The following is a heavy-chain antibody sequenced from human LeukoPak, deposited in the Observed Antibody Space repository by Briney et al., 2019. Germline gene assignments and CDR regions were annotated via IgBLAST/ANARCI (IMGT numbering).Heavy chain of an antibody. CDR1: GGSISSSSHS. CDR3: AQSLGSSNWIGNWFDP. V-gene: IGHV4-39*01. CDR2: IYYTGST. D-gene: IGHD6-13*01. Sequence: SETLSLTCTVSGGSISSSSHSWGWIRQPPGKGLEWTGSIYYTGSTYYNPSLKSRVTISVDTSKNQISLKLSSVTAADTAVYYCAQSLGSSNWIGNWFDPWGQGTLVTVSS. J-gene: IGHJ5*02.